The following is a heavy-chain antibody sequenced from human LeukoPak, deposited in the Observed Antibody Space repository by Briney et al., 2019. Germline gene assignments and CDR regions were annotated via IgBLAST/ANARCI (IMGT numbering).Heavy chain of an antibody. J-gene: IGHJ4*02. D-gene: IGHD6-13*01. CDR3: AKRRSSSSWFRDFDY. CDR2: ISGSGDTT. CDR1: GFTFSTYA. V-gene: IGHV3-23*01. Sequence: GGSLRLSCAASGFTFSTYAMSWVRQAPGKGLEWVSVISGSGDTTFYADSVKGRFTISRDNSKNTLYLQMNTLTAEDTAVYYCAKRRSSSSWFRDFDYWGQGTLVTVSS.